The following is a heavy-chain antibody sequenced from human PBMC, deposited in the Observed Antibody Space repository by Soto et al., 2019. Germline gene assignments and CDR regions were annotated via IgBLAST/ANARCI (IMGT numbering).Heavy chain of an antibody. D-gene: IGHD3-3*01. J-gene: IGHJ6*02. CDR2: ISGSGGST. Sequence: EVQLLESGGGLVQPGGSLRLSCAASGFTFSSYAMSWVRQAPGKGLEWVSAISGSGGSTYYADSVKGRFTISRDNSKNTLDLQMNSLRAEDTAVYYCAKDQGFWSGYYSGVGGMDVWGQGTTVTVSS. V-gene: IGHV3-23*01. CDR3: AKDQGFWSGYYSGVGGMDV. CDR1: GFTFSSYA.